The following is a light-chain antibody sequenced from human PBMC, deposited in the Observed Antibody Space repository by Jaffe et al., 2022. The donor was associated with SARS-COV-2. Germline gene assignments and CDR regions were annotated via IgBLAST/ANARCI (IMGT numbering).Light chain of an antibody. V-gene: IGLV3-21*04. CDR2: EDM. Sequence: SYQLTQPPSVSVAPGKTARITCGGNNIGGKSVHWYQQKSGQAPVMVIYEDMNRPSGIPERISGSNSGNTAALIIDRVEGGDEADYYCQVWDSSSSQRVFGGGTKLTVL. J-gene: IGLJ3*02. CDR3: QVWDSSSSQRV. CDR1: NIGGKS.